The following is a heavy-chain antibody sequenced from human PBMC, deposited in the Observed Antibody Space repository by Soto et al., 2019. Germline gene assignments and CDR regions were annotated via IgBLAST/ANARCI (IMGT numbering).Heavy chain of an antibody. J-gene: IGHJ6*02. V-gene: IGHV5-10-1*01. D-gene: IGHD5-12*01. CDR2: IDPSDSYT. CDR3: ARKSRELVDIVARYYGMDV. Sequence: GESLKISCKGSGYSFTSYWISWVRQMPGKGLEWMGRIDPSDSYTNYSPSFQGHVTISADKSISTAYLQWSSLKASDTAMYYCARKSRELVDIVARYYGMDVWGQGTTVTVSS. CDR1: GYSFTSYW.